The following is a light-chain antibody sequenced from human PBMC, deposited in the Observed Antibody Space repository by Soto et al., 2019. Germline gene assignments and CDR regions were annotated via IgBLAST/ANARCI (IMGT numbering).Light chain of an antibody. V-gene: IGKV3-20*01. J-gene: IGKJ1*01. CDR1: QSVYSTY. CDR2: DVS. CDR3: QHYGASPGT. Sequence: EIVLTQSPGTLSLSPGERASLSCRASQSVYSTYLAWYQQKPGRAPRLLIYDVSTRATGIPDRISGSGSGTDFILTISRLESEDFAVYYCQHYGASPGTFGQGTKVEIK.